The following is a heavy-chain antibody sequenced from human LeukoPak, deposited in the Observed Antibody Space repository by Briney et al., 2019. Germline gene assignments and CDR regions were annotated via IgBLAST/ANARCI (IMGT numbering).Heavy chain of an antibody. V-gene: IGHV4-4*07. D-gene: IGHD2-2*01. Sequence: SETLSLTCTVSGGPISSYYWSWIRQPAGKGLEWIGRIYTSGSTNYNPSLKSRVTMSVDTSKNQFSLKLSSVTAADTAVYYCARGRPNRLYCSSTSCYHRYFDYWGQGTLVTVSS. CDR2: IYTSGST. CDR1: GGPISSYY. J-gene: IGHJ4*02. CDR3: ARGRPNRLYCSSTSCYHRYFDY.